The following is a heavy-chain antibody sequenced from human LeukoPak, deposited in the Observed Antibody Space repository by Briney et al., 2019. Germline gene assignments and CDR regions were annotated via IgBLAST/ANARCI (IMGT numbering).Heavy chain of an antibody. V-gene: IGHV3-23*01. J-gene: IGHJ4*02. CDR1: GFTFSTYS. D-gene: IGHD1-14*01. CDR2: IYGNGCEK. CDR3: AKDLTPDGVWDIDY. Sequence: GGSLRLSCTASGFTFSTYSMSWVRQAPGRGLEWISGIYGNGCEKFYADSVKGRFTISRDNSKNTLFLYMDTLRAEDTALYYCAKDLTPDGVWDIDYWGRGTLVTVSS.